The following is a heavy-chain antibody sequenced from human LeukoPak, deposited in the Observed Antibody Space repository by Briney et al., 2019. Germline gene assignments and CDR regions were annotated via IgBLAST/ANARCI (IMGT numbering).Heavy chain of an antibody. Sequence: GGSLRLSCAASGFTFSSYGMHWVRQAPGKGLEWVAVIWYDGSNKYYADSVKGRFTISRDNSKDTLYLQMNSLRAEDTAVYYCARRGGGGPRTRVVPAAYNWFDPWGQGTLVTVSS. V-gene: IGHV3-33*01. J-gene: IGHJ5*02. CDR3: ARRGGGGPRTRVVPAAYNWFDP. CDR2: IWYDGSNK. D-gene: IGHD2-2*01. CDR1: GFTFSSYG.